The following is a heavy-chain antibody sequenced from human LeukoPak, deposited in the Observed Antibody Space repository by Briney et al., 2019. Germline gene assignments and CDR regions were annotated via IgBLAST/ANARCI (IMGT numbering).Heavy chain of an antibody. CDR3: AKEPWYYYDSSGYGDY. CDR1: GFTFSSYA. V-gene: IGHV3-23*01. J-gene: IGHJ4*02. D-gene: IGHD3-22*01. Sequence: SGGSLRLSCAASGFTFSSYAMSWVRQAPGKGLEWVSAISGSGGSTYYADSVKGRFTISRDNSKNTLYLQMNSLRAEDTAVYYCAKEPWYYYDSSGYGDYWGQGTLVTVSS. CDR2: ISGSGGST.